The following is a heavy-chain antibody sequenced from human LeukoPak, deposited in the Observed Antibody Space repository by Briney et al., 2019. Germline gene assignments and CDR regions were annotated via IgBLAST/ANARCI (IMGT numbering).Heavy chain of an antibody. CDR1: GGSISSGGYY. J-gene: IGHJ4*02. Sequence: PSQTLSLTCTVSGGSISSGGYYWSWIRQPPGKGLEWIGYIYHSGSTYYNPSLKSRVTISVDRSKNQFSLKLSSVTAADTAVYYCARDSKNLGGYWGQGTLVTVSS. V-gene: IGHV4-30-2*01. D-gene: IGHD2-15*01. CDR2: IYHSGST. CDR3: ARDSKNLGGY.